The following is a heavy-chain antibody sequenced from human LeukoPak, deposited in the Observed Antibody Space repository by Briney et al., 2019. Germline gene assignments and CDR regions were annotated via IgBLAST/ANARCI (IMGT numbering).Heavy chain of an antibody. Sequence: PGGSLRLSCAASGFTFSNSWMSWVRQAPGKGLEWVWLIKSKTDGGTTDYDAPVKGRFTISRDDSKNTLYLQMNSVKTEDTAVYYCTTVGGTKWYFDYWGQGTLVTVPS. D-gene: IGHD2-8*01. J-gene: IGHJ4*02. CDR2: IKSKTDGGTT. CDR1: GFTFSNSW. CDR3: TTVGGTKWYFDY. V-gene: IGHV3-15*01.